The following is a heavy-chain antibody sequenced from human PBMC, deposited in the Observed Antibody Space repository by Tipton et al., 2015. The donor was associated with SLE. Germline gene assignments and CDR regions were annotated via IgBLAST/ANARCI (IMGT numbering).Heavy chain of an antibody. CDR3: GTTSSDYGMDV. Sequence: SLRLSCAAFGFTFSSYWMHWVRQASGKGLVWVSRIQSDGSITSYADPVKGRFTISRDNAKNTLYLQMHSLRAEDTAVYYCGTTSSDYGMDVWGQGTTVTVSS. CDR1: GFTFSSYW. CDR2: IQSDGSIT. V-gene: IGHV3-74*01. J-gene: IGHJ6*02. D-gene: IGHD3-22*01.